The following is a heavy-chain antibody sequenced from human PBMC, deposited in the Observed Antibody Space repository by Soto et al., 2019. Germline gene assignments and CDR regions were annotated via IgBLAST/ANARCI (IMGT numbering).Heavy chain of an antibody. CDR1: GYPISSSTS. CDR3: AKKGEEGWFDP. J-gene: IGHJ5*02. V-gene: IGHV4-28*01. D-gene: IGHD2-21*01. CDR2: IYYSGRT. Sequence: QVQLQQSGPGLVKPSDTLSLTCAVSGYPISSSTSWGWIRQPPGKGLEWIGHIYYSGRTSYNPSLKSRVTRSVDTSKNQFALKLSTVTAVDTAVYYCAKKGEEGWFDPWGQGTLVTVSS.